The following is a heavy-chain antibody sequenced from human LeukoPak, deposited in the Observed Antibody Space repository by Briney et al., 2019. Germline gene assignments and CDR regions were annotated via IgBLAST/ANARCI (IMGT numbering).Heavy chain of an antibody. V-gene: IGHV1-2*02. D-gene: IGHD6-19*01. CDR3: ARTAVDQDYLDY. Sequence: GASVKVSCKASGYTFTSYYMHWVRQAPGQGLEWMGWINPNSGGTNYAQKFQGRVTMTRDTSISTAYMELSRLRSDDTAVYYCARTAVDQDYLDYWGQGTLVTVSS. CDR2: INPNSGGT. CDR1: GYTFTSYY. J-gene: IGHJ4*02.